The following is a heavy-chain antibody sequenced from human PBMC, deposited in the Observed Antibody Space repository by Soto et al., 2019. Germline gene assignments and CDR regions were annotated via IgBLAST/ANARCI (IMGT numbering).Heavy chain of an antibody. V-gene: IGHV1-46*01. Sequence: QVQLVQSGAEVKKPGASVKVSCKASGYTFTSYYMHWVRQAPGQGLECMGIINPSGGSTSYAQKFQGRVTMTRDTSTSTGYMELSSLRSEDTAVYYCARQPDSYGSGSYTYAFDICGHGTMVTVSS. J-gene: IGHJ3*02. CDR1: GYTFTSYY. CDR2: INPSGGST. CDR3: ARQPDSYGSGSYTYAFDI. D-gene: IGHD3-10*01.